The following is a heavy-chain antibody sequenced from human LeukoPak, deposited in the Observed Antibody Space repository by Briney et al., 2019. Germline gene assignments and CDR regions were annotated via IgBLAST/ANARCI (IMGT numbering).Heavy chain of an antibody. D-gene: IGHD3-3*01. V-gene: IGHV4-38-2*02. CDR1: GYSISSGYY. CDR3: ARDLHDYDFWSGYYSNWFDP. CDR2: IYHSGST. J-gene: IGHJ5*02. Sequence: PSETLSLTCAVSGYSISSGYYWGWIRQPPGKGLEWIGSIYHSGSTYYNPSLKSRVTISVDTSKNQFSLKLSSVTAADTAVYYCARDLHDYDFWSGYYSNWFDPWGQGTLVTVSS.